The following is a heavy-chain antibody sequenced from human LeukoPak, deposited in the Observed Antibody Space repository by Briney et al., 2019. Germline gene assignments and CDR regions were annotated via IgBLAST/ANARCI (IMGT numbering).Heavy chain of an antibody. Sequence: GASLKISGKSSGYCFTSDWITGVRPMPGKGLECMGKIDPSDSYTYYSPSFQGHVTTSADRTISTAYLQWSRLKASDTAMYYCARQILAAAGRSFAIDIWGQGTMVTVSS. CDR1: GYCFTSDW. CDR3: ARQILAAAGRSFAIDI. CDR2: IDPSDSYT. D-gene: IGHD6-13*01. J-gene: IGHJ3*02. V-gene: IGHV5-10-1*01.